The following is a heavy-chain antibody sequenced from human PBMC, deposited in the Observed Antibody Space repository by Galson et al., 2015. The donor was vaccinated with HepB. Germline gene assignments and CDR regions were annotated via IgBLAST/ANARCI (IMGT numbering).Heavy chain of an antibody. J-gene: IGHJ4*02. CDR1: GFTFHDYA. CDR3: VRGPRWLVGGFGDY. Sequence: SLRLSCAASGFTFHDYAFSWVRQAPGKGLEWVSGISWHGVRTGYADSLKGRFTIYRDNAKNSLHLQMNSLRAEDTALYYCVRGPRWLVGGFGDYWGQGTLVTVSS. D-gene: IGHD6-19*01. V-gene: IGHV3-20*04. CDR2: ISWHGVRT.